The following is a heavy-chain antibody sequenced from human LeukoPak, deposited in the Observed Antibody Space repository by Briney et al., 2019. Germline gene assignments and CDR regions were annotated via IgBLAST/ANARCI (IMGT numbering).Heavy chain of an antibody. CDR3: ARGGYCSSTSCYYDAFDI. CDR1: GGSFSGYY. V-gene: IGHV4-34*01. D-gene: IGHD2-2*01. CDR2: INHSGST. Sequence: SETLSLTCAVYGGSFSGYYWSWIRQPPGKGLEWIGEINHSGSTNCNPSLKSRVTISVDTSKNQFSLKLSSVTAADTAVYYCARGGYCSSTSCYYDAFDIWGQGTMVTVSS. J-gene: IGHJ3*02.